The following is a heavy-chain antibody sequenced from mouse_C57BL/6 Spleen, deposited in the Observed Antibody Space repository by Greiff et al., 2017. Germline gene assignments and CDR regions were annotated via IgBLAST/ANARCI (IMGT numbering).Heavy chain of an antibody. D-gene: IGHD2-1*01. CDR3: AREGDYGNLFAY. CDR1: GYTFTNYW. J-gene: IGHJ3*01. Sequence: QVQLQQSGAELVRPGTSVKMSCKASGYTFTNYWIGWAKPRPGHGLEWIGDIYPGGGYTNSNEKFKGKGTLTADKSSSTAYMQFSSLTSEDSAIYYCAREGDYGNLFAYWGQGTLVTVSA. CDR2: IYPGGGYT. V-gene: IGHV1-63*01.